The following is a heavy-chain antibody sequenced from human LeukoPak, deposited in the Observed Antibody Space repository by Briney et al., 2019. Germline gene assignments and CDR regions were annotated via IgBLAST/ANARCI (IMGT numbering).Heavy chain of an antibody. Sequence: GGSLRLSCAVSGFTVSSNYMNWVRLAPGKGLEWVSAISGSDSTYYAASVKGRFTISRDNSKNTLYLQMNSLRAEDTAVYYCAKDSPYAYYGSGSYWDYWGQGTLVTVSS. J-gene: IGHJ4*02. CDR2: ISGSDST. CDR3: AKDSPYAYYGSGSYWDY. D-gene: IGHD3-10*01. V-gene: IGHV3-53*01. CDR1: GFTVSSNY.